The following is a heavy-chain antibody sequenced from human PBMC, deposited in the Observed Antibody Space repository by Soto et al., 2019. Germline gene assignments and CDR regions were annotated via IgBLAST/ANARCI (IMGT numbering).Heavy chain of an antibody. V-gene: IGHV1-18*01. CDR1: GYTFTSYG. CDR3: ARYSYQYYYGMDV. CDR2: ISAYNGNT. J-gene: IGHJ6*02. Sequence: ASVKVSCKASGYTFTSYGISWVRQAPGQGLEWMGWISAYNGNTNYAQKLQGRVTMTTDTSTSTAHMELRSLRSDDTAVYYCARYSYQYYYGMDVWGQGPTVTVSS. D-gene: IGHD5-18*01.